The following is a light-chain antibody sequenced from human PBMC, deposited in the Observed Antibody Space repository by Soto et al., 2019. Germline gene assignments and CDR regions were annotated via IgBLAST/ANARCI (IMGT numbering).Light chain of an antibody. J-gene: IGLJ1*01. CDR2: DVN. CDR1: IDDVGAYNY. V-gene: IGLV2-14*01. Sequence: QSALTQPASVSGSPGQSITISCTGTIDDVGAYNYVSWYQQRPGSAPQILIYDVNNRPSGASNRFSGSKSGHTAYLTISGLQSNDEANYHCASYTSTYTLVFGTGTKVTVL. CDR3: ASYTSTYTLV.